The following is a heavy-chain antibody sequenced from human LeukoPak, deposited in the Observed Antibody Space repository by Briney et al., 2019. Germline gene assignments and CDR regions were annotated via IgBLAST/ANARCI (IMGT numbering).Heavy chain of an antibody. D-gene: IGHD2-15*01. Sequence: SVKVSCKASGGTFNSDTFSWVRQAPGQGLDWMGRIIPLLGTPNYAQKFQGRVTITADKSTGTIYMELSSLRSEDTGVYYCARILEWLQFDSWGQGTLVTVSS. CDR1: GGTFNSDT. V-gene: IGHV1-69*08. J-gene: IGHJ4*02. CDR3: ARILEWLQFDS. CDR2: IIPLLGTP.